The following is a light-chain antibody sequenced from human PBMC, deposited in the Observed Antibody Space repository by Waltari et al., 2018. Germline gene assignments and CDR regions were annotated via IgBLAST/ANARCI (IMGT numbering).Light chain of an antibody. CDR3: QQAKSFPGP. J-gene: IGKJ3*01. Sequence: IYITRSLSPVSATLGNTCPLPGRASQALGNRVVCSQQKPGKAPDLLIYGTSSLQTGVPSRFSGSGSGTEFTLTISSLQPEDFATYYCQQAKSFPGPLGPGNKVDIK. V-gene: IGKV1-12*01. CDR1: QALGNR. CDR2: GTS.